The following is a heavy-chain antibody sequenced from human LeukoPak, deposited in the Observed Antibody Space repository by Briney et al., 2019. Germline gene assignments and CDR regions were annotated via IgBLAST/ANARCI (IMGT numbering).Heavy chain of an antibody. CDR3: ARAPYDYVWGSYRSNYFDY. V-gene: IGHV1-3*01. Sequence: GASVKVSCKASGHTFTSYAMHWVRQAPGQRLEWMGWINAGNGNTKYSQKFQGRVTITRDTSASTAYMELSSLRSEDTAVYYCARAPYDYVWGSYRSNYFDYWGQGTLVTVSS. CDR2: INAGNGNT. J-gene: IGHJ4*02. CDR1: GHTFTSYA. D-gene: IGHD3-16*02.